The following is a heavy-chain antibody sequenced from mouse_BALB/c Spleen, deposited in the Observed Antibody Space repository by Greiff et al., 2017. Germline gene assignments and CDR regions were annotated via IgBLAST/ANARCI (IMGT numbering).Heavy chain of an antibody. CDR3: ARDRPYYYGSSSYWYFEV. CDR2: IWGDGST. D-gene: IGHD1-1*01. Sequence: VQLVESGPGLVAPSQSLSITCTVSGFSLTGYGVNWVRQPPGKGLEWLGMIWGDGSTDYNSALKSRLSISKDNSKSQVFLKMNSLQTDDTARYYCARDRPYYYGSSSYWYFEVWGAGTTVTVSS. J-gene: IGHJ1*01. V-gene: IGHV2-6-7*01. CDR1: GFSLTGYG.